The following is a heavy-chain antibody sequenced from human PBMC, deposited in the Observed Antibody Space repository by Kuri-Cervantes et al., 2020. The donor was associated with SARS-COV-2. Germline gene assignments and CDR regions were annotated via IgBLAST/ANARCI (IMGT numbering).Heavy chain of an antibody. D-gene: IGHD7-27*01. CDR1: GFTFNDYC. Sequence: GGSLSLSCAASGFTFNDYCMGWNRQAPGKGLEWVSYISSSGNNMYYADSVKGRFTISRDDATNSLHLQLNSLRAEDTAVYYCARVAGDPYYFDYWGQGTLVTVSS. CDR3: ARVAGDPYYFDY. J-gene: IGHJ4*02. V-gene: IGHV3-11*04. CDR2: ISSSGNNM.